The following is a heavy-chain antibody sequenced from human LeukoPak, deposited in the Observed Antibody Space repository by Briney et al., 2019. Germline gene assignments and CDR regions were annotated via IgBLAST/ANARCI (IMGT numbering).Heavy chain of an antibody. CDR3: ARSLGNFWSGYPAWYFDY. J-gene: IGHJ4*02. CDR1: GYTFTGYY. V-gene: IGHV1-2*02. CDR2: INPNSGGT. D-gene: IGHD3-3*01. Sequence: ASVKVSCKASGYTFTGYYMHWVRQAPGQGLEWMGWINPNSGGTNYAQKFQGRVTMTRDTSISTAYMELSRLRSDDTAVYYCARSLGNFWSGYPAWYFDYWGQGTLVTVSS.